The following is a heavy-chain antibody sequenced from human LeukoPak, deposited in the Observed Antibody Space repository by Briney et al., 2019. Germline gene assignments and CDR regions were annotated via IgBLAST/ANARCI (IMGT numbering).Heavy chain of an antibody. CDR2: IDPSDSYT. V-gene: IGHV5-10-1*01. CDR1: GYTFTSYW. J-gene: IGHJ4*02. CDR3: ARLDYGDDFDY. D-gene: IGHD4-17*01. Sequence: GASVKVSCKASGYTFTSYWISWVRQMPGKGLEWMGRIDPSDSYTNFSPSFQGHVTISADKSISTAYLQWSSLKASDTAMYYCARLDYGDDFDYWGQGTLVTVSS.